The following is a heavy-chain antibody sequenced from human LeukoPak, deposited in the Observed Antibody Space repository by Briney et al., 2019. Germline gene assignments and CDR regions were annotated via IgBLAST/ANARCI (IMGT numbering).Heavy chain of an antibody. Sequence: ASVKVSCKASGYTFTSYDINWVRQATGQGLEWMGWMNPNSGNTGYAQKFQGRVTMTQDTSTDTAYMELSSLRSEDTAVYYCATADCSSTSCYSALDYWGQGTLVTVSS. CDR2: MNPNSGNT. CDR1: GYTFTSYD. D-gene: IGHD2-2*01. J-gene: IGHJ4*02. V-gene: IGHV1-8*01. CDR3: ATADCSSTSCYSALDY.